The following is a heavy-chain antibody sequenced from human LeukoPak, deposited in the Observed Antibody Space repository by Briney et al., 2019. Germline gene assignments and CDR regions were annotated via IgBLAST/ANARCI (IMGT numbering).Heavy chain of an antibody. CDR2: INQDGSEK. CDR3: ARGGGCMDV. CDR1: GFTFSSYW. Sequence: PGGSLRLSCAASGFTFSSYWMSWVRQAPGKGLGWVANINQDGSEKYYVDSVKGRFTISRDNAKNSLYLQMNTLRGEDTAVYHCARGGGCMDVWGKGTTVTVSS. D-gene: IGHD3-16*01. V-gene: IGHV3-7*01. J-gene: IGHJ6*04.